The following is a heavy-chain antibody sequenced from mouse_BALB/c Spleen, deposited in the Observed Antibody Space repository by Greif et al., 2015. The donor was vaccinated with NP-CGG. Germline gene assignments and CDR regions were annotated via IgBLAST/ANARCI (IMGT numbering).Heavy chain of an antibody. J-gene: IGHJ4*01. D-gene: IGHD4-1*01. Sequence: QVQLQQSGAELVKPGASVKLSCKASGYTFTSYYMYWVKQRPGQGLEWIGGINPSNGGTNFNEKFKSKATLTVDKSSSTAYMQLRSLTSEDSAVYYCTRWGWDAMDYWGQGTSVTVSS. CDR1: GYTFTSYY. CDR3: TRWGWDAMDY. CDR2: INPSNGGT. V-gene: IGHV1S81*02.